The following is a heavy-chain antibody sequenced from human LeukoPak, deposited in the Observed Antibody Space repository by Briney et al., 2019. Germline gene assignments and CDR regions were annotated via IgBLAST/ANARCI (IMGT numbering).Heavy chain of an antibody. CDR3: ARGRYYGMDV. V-gene: IGHV3-74*01. CDR2: DGSST. CDR1: GFPFSSHW. Sequence: GSLSLSCAVSGFPFSSHWMHWVRQAPGKGLVWVSGDGSSTTYADSVKGRFTVSRDSAKNTLYLQMNSLRGEDTAVYYCARGRYYGMDVWGQGTTVTVSS. J-gene: IGHJ6*02.